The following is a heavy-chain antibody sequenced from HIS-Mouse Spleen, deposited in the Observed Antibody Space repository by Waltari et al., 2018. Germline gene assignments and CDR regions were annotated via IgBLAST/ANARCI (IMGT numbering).Heavy chain of an antibody. CDR3: AKDKHHAFDY. V-gene: IGHV3-30*18. J-gene: IGHJ4*02. CDR2: ISYDGSNK. CDR1: GFTSSSYG. Sequence: QVQLVESGGGVVQPGRSLRLSCAGAGFTSSSYGMHWVRQAPGKGLEWVAVISYDGSNKYYADSVKGRFTISRDNSKNTLYLQMNSLRAEDTAVYYCAKDKHHAFDYWGQGTLVTVSS.